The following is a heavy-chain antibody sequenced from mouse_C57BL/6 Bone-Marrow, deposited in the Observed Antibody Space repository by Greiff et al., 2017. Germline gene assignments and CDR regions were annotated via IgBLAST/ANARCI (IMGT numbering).Heavy chain of an antibody. CDR2: ISNGGGST. D-gene: IGHD1-1*01. CDR3: ARHHYGSSHWYFDV. J-gene: IGHJ1*03. CDR1: GFTFSDYY. Sequence: DVKLVESGGGLVQPGGSLKLSCAASGFTFSDYYMYWVRQTPEKRLEWVAYISNGGGSTYYPDTVKGRFTISRDNAKNTLYLQMSRLKSEDTAMYYCARHHYGSSHWYFDVWGTGTTVTVSS. V-gene: IGHV5-12*01.